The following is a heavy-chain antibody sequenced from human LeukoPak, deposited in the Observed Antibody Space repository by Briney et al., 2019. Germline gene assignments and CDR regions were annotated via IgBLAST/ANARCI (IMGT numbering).Heavy chain of an antibody. Sequence: SEALSLTRTVSGGSISNYYWSWIRQPAGKGLEWIGRIYTSGSTNYNPSLKSRVTISVDTSKNQFSLKLSSVTAADTAVYYCARYVPWVGATTVAAFDYWGQGTLVTVSS. V-gene: IGHV4-4*07. CDR3: ARYVPWVGATTVAAFDY. CDR2: IYTSGST. J-gene: IGHJ4*02. D-gene: IGHD1-26*01. CDR1: GGSISNYY.